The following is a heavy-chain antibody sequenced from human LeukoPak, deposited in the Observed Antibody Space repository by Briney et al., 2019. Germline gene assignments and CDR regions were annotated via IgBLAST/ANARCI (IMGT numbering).Heavy chain of an antibody. CDR2: IYENGGTT. CDR1: GFTFRSHA. Sequence: PGGSLRLSCVGSGFTFRSHAMSWGRQAPEKGLEFVSGIYENGGTTYYADSVKGRFSISRENSKNTLYLQMDSLRGEDTAVYYCAKDFSIGYSAHFDYWGQGALVTVSS. D-gene: IGHD3-22*01. J-gene: IGHJ4*02. V-gene: IGHV3-23*01. CDR3: AKDFSIGYSAHFDY.